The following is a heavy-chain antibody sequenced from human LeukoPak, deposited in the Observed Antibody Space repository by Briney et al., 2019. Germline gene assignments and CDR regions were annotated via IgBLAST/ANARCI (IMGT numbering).Heavy chain of an antibody. CDR3: AADTSGYRIFNY. Sequence: PSQTLSLTCTVSGGSISRGGYCWSWIRQHPGKGLEWIGYIDYRGSTFYNPSLMSRLTMSIDTSKNQFSLKLSSVTAADTAVYYCAADTSGYRIFNYWGQGTLVTVSS. CDR2: IDYRGST. CDR1: GGSISRGGYC. J-gene: IGHJ4*02. V-gene: IGHV4-31*03. D-gene: IGHD3-22*01.